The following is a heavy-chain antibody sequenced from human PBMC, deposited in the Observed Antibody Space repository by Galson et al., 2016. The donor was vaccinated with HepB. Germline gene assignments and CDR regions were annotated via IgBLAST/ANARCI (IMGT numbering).Heavy chain of an antibody. D-gene: IGHD6-6*01. CDR1: GFTFSTYA. CDR3: SQTGRYSSSSGYMDV. V-gene: IGHV3-23*01. CDR2: IHTDGARS. J-gene: IGHJ6*03. Sequence: SLRLSCAASGFTFSTYAMSWMRQAPGKGLEWVSTIHTDGARSYYADSVKGRFTISRDNSKNTLHLQMNSLRADDTAVYYSSQTGRYSSSSGYMDVWGKGTTVTVSS.